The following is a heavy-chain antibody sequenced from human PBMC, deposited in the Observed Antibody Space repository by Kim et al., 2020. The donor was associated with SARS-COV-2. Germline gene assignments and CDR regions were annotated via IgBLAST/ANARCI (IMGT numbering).Heavy chain of an antibody. J-gene: IGHJ4*02. CDR2: IGPTTGSA. V-gene: IGHV1-46*01. Sequence: ASVKVSCKASGYTFTSYYIHWVRQAPGQGLEWMGIIGPTTGSATHAQKFQGRVSTTRDRSTSTVYMELTNLRSEDTAVYYCTREPPDTGGYDYWGQVTLVTVSS. D-gene: IGHD1-26*01. CDR1: GYTFTSYY. CDR3: TREPPDTGGYDY.